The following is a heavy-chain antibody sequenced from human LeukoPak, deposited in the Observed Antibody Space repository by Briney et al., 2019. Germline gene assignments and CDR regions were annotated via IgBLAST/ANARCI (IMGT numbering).Heavy chain of an antibody. J-gene: IGHJ4*02. CDR2: VSYDGRTT. CDR3: TTSLRITIFEN. CDR1: TFSTYS. V-gene: IGHV3-30-3*01. Sequence: GTSLRLSCAFTFSTYSIHWVRQAPGKGLEWMAVVSYDGRTTFYTDSVRGRFTISRDDSKNTLYLQMNSLKTEDTGLYYCTTSLRITIFENWGQGTLVTVSS. D-gene: IGHD3-9*01.